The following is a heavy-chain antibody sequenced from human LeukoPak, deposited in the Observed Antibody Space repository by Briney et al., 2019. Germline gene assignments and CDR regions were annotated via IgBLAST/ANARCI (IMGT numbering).Heavy chain of an antibody. CDR1: GFTFSNAW. Sequence: GGSLRLSCAASGFTFSNAWMSWVRQAPGKGLEWVGRIKSKTEGGTTDYAAPVKGRFTISRDDSKNTLYVQMNSLKTEDTAVYYCTRDQTPYYWGQGTLVTVSS. J-gene: IGHJ4*02. CDR3: TRDQTPYY. V-gene: IGHV3-15*01. CDR2: IKSKTEGGTT.